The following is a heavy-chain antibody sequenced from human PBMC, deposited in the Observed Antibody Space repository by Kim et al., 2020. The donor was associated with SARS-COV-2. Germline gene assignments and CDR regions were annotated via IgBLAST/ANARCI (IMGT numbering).Heavy chain of an antibody. CDR3: ARRSVTVTDTDY. CDR2: IYSGGST. CDR1: GFTVSSYY. J-gene: IGHJ4*02. V-gene: IGHV3-66*01. Sequence: GGSLRLSCAASGFTVSSYYMGWVRQALGKGPVWVSVIYSGGSTYYEASAKGSFTITSDNYTNTPLLQLNSLRGEDAAAYYCARRSVTVTDTDYWGQGTL. D-gene: IGHD4-17*01.